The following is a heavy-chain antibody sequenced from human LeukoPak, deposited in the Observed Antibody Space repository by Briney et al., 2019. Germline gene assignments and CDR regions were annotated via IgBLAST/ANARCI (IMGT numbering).Heavy chain of an antibody. V-gene: IGHV1-69*06. J-gene: IGHJ3*02. Sequence: ATVKASCEASGGTLSSYAISWVRQAPGQGIEWMGGIIPIFGTANYAQKFQGRVTITADKSTSTAYMELSSLRSEDTAVYYCAITYYDILTGYYVYDAFDIWGQGTMVTVSS. CDR2: IIPIFGTA. CDR1: GGTLSSYA. D-gene: IGHD3-9*01. CDR3: AITYYDILTGYYVYDAFDI.